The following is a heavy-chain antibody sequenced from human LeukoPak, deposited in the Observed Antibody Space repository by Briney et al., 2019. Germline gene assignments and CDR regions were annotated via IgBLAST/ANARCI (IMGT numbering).Heavy chain of an antibody. D-gene: IGHD3-22*01. CDR1: GFTFSSYW. Sequence: GGSLRLSCAASGFTFSSYWMSWVRQAPGKGLEWVANIKQDGSEKYYVDSVKGRFTISRDNAKNSLYLQMNSLRAEDTAVYYCTRGTMIVLVPRDSFDYWGQGTLVTVSS. CDR3: TRGTMIVLVPRDSFDY. CDR2: IKQDGSEK. J-gene: IGHJ4*02. V-gene: IGHV3-7*01.